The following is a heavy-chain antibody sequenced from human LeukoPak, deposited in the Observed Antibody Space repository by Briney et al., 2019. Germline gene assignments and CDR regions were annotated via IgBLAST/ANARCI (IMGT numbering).Heavy chain of an antibody. CDR2: ISSSGGTR. CDR1: GFTFSSYE. D-gene: IGHD3-10*02. CDR3: AELGITMIGGV. V-gene: IGHV3-48*03. J-gene: IGHJ6*04. Sequence: PGGSLRLSCAASGFTFSSYEMSWVRQAPGKGLEWVSCISSSGGTRYYADSVKGRFTIARDNAKNSLYLQMNSLRAEDTAVYYCAELGITMIGGVWGKGPTVTISS.